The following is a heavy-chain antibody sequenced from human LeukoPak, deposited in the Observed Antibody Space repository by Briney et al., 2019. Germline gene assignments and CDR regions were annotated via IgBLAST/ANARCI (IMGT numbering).Heavy chain of an antibody. CDR3: ARTYGDYGGY. J-gene: IGHJ4*02. CDR2: INHSGST. Sequence: SETLPLTCAVYGGSFSGYYWSWIRQPPGKGLEWIGEINHSGSTNYNPSLKSRVTISVDTSKNQFSLKLSSVTAADTAVYYCARTYGDYGGYWGQGTLVTVSS. D-gene: IGHD4-17*01. CDR1: GGSFSGYY. V-gene: IGHV4-34*01.